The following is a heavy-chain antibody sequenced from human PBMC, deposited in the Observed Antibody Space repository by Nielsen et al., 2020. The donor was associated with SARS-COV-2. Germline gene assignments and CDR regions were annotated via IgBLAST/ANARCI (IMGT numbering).Heavy chain of an antibody. CDR1: GGSISSNNW. J-gene: IGHJ4*02. V-gene: IGHV4-4*02. CDR3: ARDCSCGLGSSPSYYFDY. CDR2: IYHLGST. D-gene: IGHD7-27*01. Sequence: SETLSLTCAVSGGSISSNNWWSWVRQPPGKGLEWIGEIYHLGSTNYSPSLKSRVTISVDKSKNQFSLELISVTAADTAVYYCARDCSCGLGSSPSYYFDYWGQGTLVTVSS.